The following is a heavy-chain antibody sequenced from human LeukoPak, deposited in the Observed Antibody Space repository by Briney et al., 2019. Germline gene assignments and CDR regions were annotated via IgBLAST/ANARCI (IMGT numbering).Heavy chain of an antibody. D-gene: IGHD2/OR15-2a*01. V-gene: IGHV1-58*01. CDR1: GFTFSNSA. CDR2: IVVGNGNT. J-gene: IGHJ4*02. CDR3: AVDVIYESD. Sequence: SVKVSCKASGFTFSNSAVQWVRQARGQRLEWIGWIVVGNGNTNYAQKFQERVTITRDMSTSTAYMELSSLRSEDTAVYYCAVDVIYESDWGQGTLVTVSS.